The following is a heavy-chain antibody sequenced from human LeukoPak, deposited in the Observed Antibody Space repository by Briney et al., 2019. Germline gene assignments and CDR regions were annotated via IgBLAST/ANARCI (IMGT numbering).Heavy chain of an antibody. CDR3: ARGLVVRGVTYYFDY. Sequence: ASVKVSCKASGGTFSSYGINWVRQAPGQGLEWMGGIIPISGTANYAQKFQGRVTITTDESTTTAYMDLSSLRSEDTAVYYCARGLVVRGVTYYFDYWGQGTLVSVA. J-gene: IGHJ4*02. CDR1: GGTFSSYG. V-gene: IGHV1-69*05. CDR2: IIPISGTA. D-gene: IGHD3-10*01.